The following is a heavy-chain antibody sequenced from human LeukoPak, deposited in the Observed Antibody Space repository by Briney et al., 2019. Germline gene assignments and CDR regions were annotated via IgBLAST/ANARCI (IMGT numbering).Heavy chain of an antibody. D-gene: IGHD3-22*01. CDR3: ARLDRPGGRTGDVFVI. CDR2: IDYTWNT. CDR1: GGSISGYH. J-gene: IGHJ3*02. V-gene: IGHV4-59*08. Sequence: SETLSLTCTVSGGSISGYHWSWFRQPPGKGLEWIGYIDYTWNTNYSPSPKSRVTMSLDMSKNQFSLEMNSVTAADTAMFYCARLDRPGGRTGDVFVIWGQGTMVTVSS.